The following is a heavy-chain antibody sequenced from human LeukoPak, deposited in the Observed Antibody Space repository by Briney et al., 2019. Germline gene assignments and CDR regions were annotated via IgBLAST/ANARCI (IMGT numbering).Heavy chain of an antibody. D-gene: IGHD3-10*01. CDR2: INTNTGNP. Sequence: GASVKVSCKASGYTFTSYAMNWVRQAPGQGLEWMGWINTNTGNPTYAQGFTGRFVFSLDTSVSTAYLQISSLKAEDTAVYYCAGVGGVVRGVIARLLWSRYWGQGTLVTVSS. V-gene: IGHV7-4-1*02. CDR1: GYTFTSYA. CDR3: AGVGGVVRGVIARLLWSRY. J-gene: IGHJ4*02.